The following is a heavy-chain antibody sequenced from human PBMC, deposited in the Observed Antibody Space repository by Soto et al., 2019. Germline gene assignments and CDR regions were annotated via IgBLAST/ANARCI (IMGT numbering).Heavy chain of an antibody. CDR1: GGSISSGGYS. D-gene: IGHD2-21*02. CDR3: ARAIGVVTANSRRPYYFDY. V-gene: IGHV4-30-2*01. CDR2: IYHSGST. J-gene: IGHJ4*02. Sequence: SETLSLTSALYGGSISSGGYSWSWIRQPPGKGLEWIGYIYHSGSTYYNPSLKSRVTISVDRSKNQFSLKLSSVTAADTAVYYCARAIGVVTANSRRPYYFDYWGQGTLVTVSS.